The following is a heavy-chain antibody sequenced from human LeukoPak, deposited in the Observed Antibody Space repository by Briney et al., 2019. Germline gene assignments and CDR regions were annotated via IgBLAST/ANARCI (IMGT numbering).Heavy chain of an antibody. CDR3: AREDPDRNIDC. CDR1: GGSISSTNW. Sequence: SETLSLTCGVSGGSISSTNWWSWVRQPPGKGLEWIGEIYHSGFTNYNPSLKSRVTISVDKSKNQFPPKLNSMTAADTAMYYCAREDPDRNIDCWGQGTLVTVSS. J-gene: IGHJ4*02. CDR2: IYHSGFT. V-gene: IGHV4-4*02. D-gene: IGHD1-14*01.